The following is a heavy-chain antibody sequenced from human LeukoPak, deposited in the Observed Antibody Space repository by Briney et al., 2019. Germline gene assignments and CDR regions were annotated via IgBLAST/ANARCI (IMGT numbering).Heavy chain of an antibody. D-gene: IGHD3-3*01. J-gene: IGHJ5*02. Sequence: SETLSLTCTVSGGSISSGDYYWSWIRQPPGKGLEWIGYIYYSGSTYYNPSLKSRVTISVDTSKNQFSLKLSSVTAADTAVYYCARHKVYDFWSGYFDWFDPWGQGTLVTVSS. CDR3: ARHKVYDFWSGYFDWFDP. CDR2: IYYSGST. CDR1: GGSISSGDYY. V-gene: IGHV4-30-4*01.